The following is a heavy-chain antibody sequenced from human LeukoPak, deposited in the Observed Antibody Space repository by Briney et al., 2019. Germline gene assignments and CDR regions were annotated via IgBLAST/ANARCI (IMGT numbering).Heavy chain of an antibody. D-gene: IGHD4-17*01. CDR2: ISYSGNT. Sequence: PSETLSLTCSVFGGSFSSGGYYWNWIRQPPGKGLEWLGYISYSGNTNYNPSFKNRVTLSIDTSNNYFSLKLTSVTAADTAVFCCARGPDYGDYRTRRLTFDNWGQGSLVTDSS. V-gene: IGHV4-61*03. CDR3: ARGPDYGDYRTRRLTFDN. CDR1: GGSFSSGGYY. J-gene: IGHJ4*02.